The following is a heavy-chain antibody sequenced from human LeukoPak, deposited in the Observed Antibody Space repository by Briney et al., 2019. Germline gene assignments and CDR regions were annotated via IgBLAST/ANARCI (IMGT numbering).Heavy chain of an antibody. Sequence: SETPSLTCTVSGGSISSYYWSWIRQPPGKGLEWIGYISYSGSTNYNPSLKSRVTISVDTSKNQFSLKLSSVTAADTAVYYCAKYVWGSYPTFEDYWGQGTLVTVSS. J-gene: IGHJ4*02. CDR3: AKYVWGSYPTFEDY. V-gene: IGHV4-59*01. CDR1: GGSISSYY. CDR2: ISYSGST. D-gene: IGHD3-16*02.